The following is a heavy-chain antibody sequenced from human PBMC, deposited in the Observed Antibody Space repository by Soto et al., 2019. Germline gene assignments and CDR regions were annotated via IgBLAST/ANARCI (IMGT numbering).Heavy chain of an antibody. Sequence: QVQLVQSGAEVKKPGSSVEVSCKASGGTFRNLAINWVRQAPGQGLEWMGGFIPIIGGGINAQKFQGRVTITSDESTSTAYMELSSLKTEDTAMYFCARRSVSHSNAFDFWGQRTMVTVSS. J-gene: IGHJ3*01. CDR1: GGTFRNLA. CDR3: ARRSVSHSNAFDF. D-gene: IGHD2-15*01. V-gene: IGHV1-69*01. CDR2: FIPIIGGG.